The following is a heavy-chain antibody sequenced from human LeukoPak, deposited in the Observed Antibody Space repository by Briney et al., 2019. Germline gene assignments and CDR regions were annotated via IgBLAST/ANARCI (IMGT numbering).Heavy chain of an antibody. J-gene: IGHJ4*02. Sequence: GGSLRLSSAHPGFTLCKSRISWGRQGPRKGLEWVSNIKQDGSGKYYMDSDKGRFSISRDNAKNSLYLQMNSLRAEATAVYYCARMVRLDYWGQGTLVTVSS. CDR1: GFTLCKSR. V-gene: IGHV3-7*02. CDR3: ARMVRLDY. CDR2: IKQDGSGK. D-gene: IGHD3-10*01.